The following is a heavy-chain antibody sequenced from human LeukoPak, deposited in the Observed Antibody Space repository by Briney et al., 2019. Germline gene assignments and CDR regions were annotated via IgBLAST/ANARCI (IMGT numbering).Heavy chain of an antibody. CDR3: ARINYYDSKGGFDY. J-gene: IGHJ4*02. CDR2: VSYRGDT. CDR1: GGSISINDYF. D-gene: IGHD3-22*01. V-gene: IGHV4-39*07. Sequence: SETLSLTCAVSGGSISINDYFWAWIRQSPGKGLEWIGSVSYRGDTYYNPSPQSRVTISVDTSKNQFSLKLSSVTAADTAVYYCARINYYDSKGGFDYWGQGTLVTVSS.